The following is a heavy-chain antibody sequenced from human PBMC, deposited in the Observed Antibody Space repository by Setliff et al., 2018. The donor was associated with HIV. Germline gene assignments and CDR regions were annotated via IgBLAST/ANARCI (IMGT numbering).Heavy chain of an antibody. V-gene: IGHV4-39*01. D-gene: IGHD3-22*01. CDR1: GGSVSDTSYY. CDR2: VYYSGST. CDR3: ARHVVVVITVPNWFDP. Sequence: PSETLSLTCTVSGGSVSDTSYYWGWIRQPPGKGLEWLANVYYSGSTYYNPSLKSRVTISVDTSKNQFSLKLSSVTAADTAVYYCARHVVVVITVPNWFDPWGQGTLVTVSS. J-gene: IGHJ5*02.